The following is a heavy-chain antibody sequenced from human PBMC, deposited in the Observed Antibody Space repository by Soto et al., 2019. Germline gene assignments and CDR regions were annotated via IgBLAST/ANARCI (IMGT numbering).Heavy chain of an antibody. Sequence: EVQLVESGGGLVQPGRSLRLSCTASGFTFGDYAMSWFRQAPGKGLEWVGFIRSKAYGGTTEYAASVKGRFTISRDDSKXXAYLQMNSLKTEDTAVYYCTKSLSGGDRRFYYFDYWGQGTLVTVSS. D-gene: IGHD2-21*02. V-gene: IGHV3-49*03. CDR1: GFTFGDYA. CDR3: TKSLSGGDRRFYYFDY. J-gene: IGHJ4*02. CDR2: IRSKAYGGTT.